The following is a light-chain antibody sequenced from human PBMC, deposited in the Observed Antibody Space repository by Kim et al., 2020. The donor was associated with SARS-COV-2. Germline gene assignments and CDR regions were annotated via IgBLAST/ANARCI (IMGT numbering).Light chain of an antibody. V-gene: IGKV3-11*01. CDR1: QSVSRS. Sequence: EIVLTQSPDTLSLSPGERATLSCRASQSVSRSLAWYQQKPGQAPRLLMFDASSRATNIPARFSGSGSGTDFTLTISSPEPEDFAVYYCQQRSSWPFTFGGGTKVDI. J-gene: IGKJ4*01. CDR2: DAS. CDR3: QQRSSWPFT.